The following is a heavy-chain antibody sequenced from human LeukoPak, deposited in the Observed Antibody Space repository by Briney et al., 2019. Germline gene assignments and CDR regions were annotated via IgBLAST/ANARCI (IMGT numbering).Heavy chain of an antibody. J-gene: IGHJ4*02. CDR2: IGDTGAIT. CDR3: AKAIAYFDSRGSPQGAFDY. D-gene: IGHD3-22*01. V-gene: IGHV3-23*01. CDR1: GFTFRVYS. Sequence: PGGSLRLSCAASGFTFRVYSMSRVRQAPGKGLEWVSSIGDTGAITSYADSVKGRFTVSRDNSKNMVYLQMNSLRAEDTALYYCAKAIAYFDSRGSPQGAFDYWGQGTLVAVSS.